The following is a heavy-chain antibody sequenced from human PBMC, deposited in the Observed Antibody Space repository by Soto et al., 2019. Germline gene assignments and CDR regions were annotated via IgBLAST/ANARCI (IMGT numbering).Heavy chain of an antibody. CDR3: ARSVEEYSSSWYFDY. CDR1: GYTFTSYG. V-gene: IGHV1-18*01. CDR2: ISAYNGNT. J-gene: IGHJ4*02. Sequence: ASVKVSCKASGYTFTSYGISWVRQAPGQGLEWMGWISAYNGNTNYAQKLQGRVTMTTDTSTSTAYMERRSLRSDDTAVYYWARSVEEYSSSWYFDYWGQGTLVTVSS. D-gene: IGHD6-13*01.